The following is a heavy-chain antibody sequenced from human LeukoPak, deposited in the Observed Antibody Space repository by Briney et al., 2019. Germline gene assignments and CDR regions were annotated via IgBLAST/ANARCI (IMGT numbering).Heavy chain of an antibody. CDR1: GFTFSSFD. CDR3: ARGPTRGKYYYMDV. Sequence: QSGGSLRLSCAASGFTFSSFDMHWVREPTGQGLEWVSTIGTASDTYYPGSVEGRFTLSRDNAKNSLYLQMNSLTAGDTAVYYCARGPTRGKYYYMDVWGKGTTVTVSS. J-gene: IGHJ6*03. V-gene: IGHV3-13*01. CDR2: IGTASDT. D-gene: IGHD1-1*01.